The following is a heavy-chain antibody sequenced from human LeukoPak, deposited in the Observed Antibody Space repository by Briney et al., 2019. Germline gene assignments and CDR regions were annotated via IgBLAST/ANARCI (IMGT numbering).Heavy chain of an antibody. D-gene: IGHD7-27*01. Sequence: GSLRLSCAASGFSFSNYWMCWVRQAPGKGLVCVSRTNSDGSTTTYADSVKGRFTISRDNAKNTLYLQMNSLRAEDSALYYCARIRESLGLGAFDIWGQGTMVTVSS. CDR2: TNSDGSTT. J-gene: IGHJ3*02. CDR1: GFSFSNYW. V-gene: IGHV3-74*03. CDR3: ARIRESLGLGAFDI.